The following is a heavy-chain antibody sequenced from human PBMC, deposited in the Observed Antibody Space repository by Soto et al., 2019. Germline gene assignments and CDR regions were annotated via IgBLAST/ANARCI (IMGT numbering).Heavy chain of an antibody. CDR2: IYYSGST. CDR3: ARERQNYDFWSGYPGAFDI. Sequence: PSETLSLTCTVSGGSISSGDYYWSWIRQPPGKGLEWIGYIYYSGSTYYNPSLKSRVTISVDTSKNQFSLKLSSVTAADTAVYYCARERQNYDFWSGYPGAFDIWGQGTMVTVS. D-gene: IGHD3-3*01. V-gene: IGHV4-30-4*01. CDR1: GGSISSGDYY. J-gene: IGHJ3*02.